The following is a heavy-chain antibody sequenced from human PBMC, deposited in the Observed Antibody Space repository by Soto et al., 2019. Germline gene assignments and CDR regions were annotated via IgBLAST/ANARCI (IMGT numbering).Heavy chain of an antibody. V-gene: IGHV3-23*01. D-gene: IGHD1-26*01. Sequence: PXGALRRSFAASGFIVENFCRSGVRQAPGKGLEWISSISGSGFKKYYADSVKGRFTISRDNSKSTVYLELNNLSAEDTAVYHCAKNQGVELVPLATVDWFDPWGQRSVVTVPS. J-gene: IGHJ5*02. CDR3: AKNQGVELVPLATVDWFDP. CDR2: ISGSGFKK. CDR1: GFIVENFC.